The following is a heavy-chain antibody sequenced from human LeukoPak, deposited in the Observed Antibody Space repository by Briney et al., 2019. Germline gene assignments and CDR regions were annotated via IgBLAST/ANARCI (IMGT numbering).Heavy chain of an antibody. CDR1: GSTFTSYN. V-gene: IGHV1-8*03. Sequence: ASVKVSCYASGSTFTSYNINWVRHAPGQGLERMGGMNPKSGNTDYAQKFQGRVTITRNTSISTAYMELSSLRSEDTAVYYCARLRGYSYGSDAFDIWGQGTMVTVSS. CDR2: MNPKSGNT. CDR3: ARLRGYSYGSDAFDI. J-gene: IGHJ3*02. D-gene: IGHD5-18*01.